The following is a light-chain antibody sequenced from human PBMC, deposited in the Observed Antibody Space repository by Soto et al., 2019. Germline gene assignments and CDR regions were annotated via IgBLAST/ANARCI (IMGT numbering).Light chain of an antibody. CDR1: SRDVGSSNG. Sequence: QSARTQAPPGSGAPGEAGGLSCPGNSRDVGSSNGVSWYQQPPGTAPKLMIYDVSNRPSGVPDRFSGSKSGNTASLTISGLQAEDEADYYCSSYTTSSTYVFGTGTKVTVL. CDR3: SSYTTSSTYV. V-gene: IGLV2-18*02. J-gene: IGLJ1*01. CDR2: DVS.